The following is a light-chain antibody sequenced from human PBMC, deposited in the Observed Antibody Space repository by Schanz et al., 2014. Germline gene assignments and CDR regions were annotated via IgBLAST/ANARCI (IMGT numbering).Light chain of an antibody. V-gene: IGLV2-14*02. CDR3: AAWDDSLNGWV. CDR2: DVS. CDR1: SSDVGSYNL. J-gene: IGLJ3*02. Sequence: QSALTQPASVSGSPGQSITISCTGTSSDVGSYNLVSWYQQHPGKAPKLMIYDVSNRPSGVSDRFSGSKSGNTASLTISGLQAEDEADYYCAAWDDSLNGWVFGGGTKLTVL.